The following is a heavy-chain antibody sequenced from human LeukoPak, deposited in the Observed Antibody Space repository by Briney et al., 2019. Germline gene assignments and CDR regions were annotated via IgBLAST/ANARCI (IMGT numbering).Heavy chain of an antibody. CDR3: ATTMGRGPGGHFVS. CDR2: ISDSGSYT. J-gene: IGHJ4*02. D-gene: IGHD3-10*01. CDR1: GLPYSSYY. Sequence: PGGSLRLSCAVSGLPYSSYYMSWIRQAPGKGLEGISYISDSGSYTNYADSVRGRFTISRDNAKNSLFLQMNSLRADDAAVYYCATTMGRGPGGHFVSWGQGTLVTVSS. V-gene: IGHV3-11*03.